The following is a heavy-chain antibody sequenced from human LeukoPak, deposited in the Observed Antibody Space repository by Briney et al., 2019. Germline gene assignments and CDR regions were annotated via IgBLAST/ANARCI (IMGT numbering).Heavy chain of an antibody. CDR2: INPNSGGT. Sequence: ASVKVSCKASGYTFTGYYMHWVRQAPGQGLEWMGWINPNSGGTSYAQKFHSRVTLTRDTSINTAYMDLSSLTSDDTAVYYCASLTVTTGAGDYWGQGTLVTVSS. CDR1: GYTFTGYY. V-gene: IGHV1-2*02. CDR3: ASLTVTTGAGDY. D-gene: IGHD4-17*01. J-gene: IGHJ4*02.